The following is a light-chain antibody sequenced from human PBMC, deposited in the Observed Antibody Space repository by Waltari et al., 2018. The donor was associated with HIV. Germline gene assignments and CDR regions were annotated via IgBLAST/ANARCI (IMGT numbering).Light chain of an antibody. CDR3: ASRDNNGKRVL. V-gene: IGLV3-19*01. Sequence: SSELTQDPIVSVTLGQTVTITCQGDSLRNYYASWHQLKPGQAPILVIYDKNTRPSGIPDRFSGSTSGNTASLTITGSQAEDEADYFCASRDNNGKRVLFGGGT. CDR2: DKN. J-gene: IGLJ3*02. CDR1: SLRNYY.